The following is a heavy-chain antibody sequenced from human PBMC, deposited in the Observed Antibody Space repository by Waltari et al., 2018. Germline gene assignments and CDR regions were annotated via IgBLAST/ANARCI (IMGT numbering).Heavy chain of an antibody. Sequence: EVQLLESGGGLVQPGGSLRLSCAASGFPVSSYYMSWVRQAPGKGLDWVSVIYSGGSKYDADSVKGRFTIYRDNSKNTLYLQMNSLRVEDTAVYYCARGRGWCDYWGQGTLVTVSS. CDR3: ARGRGWCDY. D-gene: IGHD6-19*01. CDR2: IYSGGSK. J-gene: IGHJ4*02. CDR1: GFPVSSYY. V-gene: IGHV3-66*02.